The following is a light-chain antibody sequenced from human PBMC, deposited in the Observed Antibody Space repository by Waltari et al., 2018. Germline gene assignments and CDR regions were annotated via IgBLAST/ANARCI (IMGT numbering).Light chain of an antibody. CDR1: SSNIGAGYD. V-gene: IGLV1-40*01. J-gene: IGLJ2*01. Sequence: QSVLAQPPSVSGAPGQRVTISCTGSSSNIGAGYDVHWYQPFPGTAPKLRMSLHSIRPSGVPDRCSGSKSGTSASLAITGLQAEDEADYYCQSYDITLTASVFGGGTKLTVL. CDR2: LHS. CDR3: QSYDITLTASV.